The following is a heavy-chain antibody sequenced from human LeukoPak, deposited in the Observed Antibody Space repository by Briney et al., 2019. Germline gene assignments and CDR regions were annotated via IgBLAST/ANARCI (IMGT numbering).Heavy chain of an antibody. CDR1: GGSISSYY. Sequence: SETLSFTCTVSGGSISSYYWSWIRQPPGKGLEWIGYIYYSGSTNYNPSLKSRVTISVDTSKNQFSLKLSSVTAADTAVYYCARDRPYYDFWSGYYPYRNYYYYGMDVWGQGTTVTVSS. CDR2: IYYSGST. D-gene: IGHD3-3*01. V-gene: IGHV4-59*01. CDR3: ARDRPYYDFWSGYYPYRNYYYYGMDV. J-gene: IGHJ6*02.